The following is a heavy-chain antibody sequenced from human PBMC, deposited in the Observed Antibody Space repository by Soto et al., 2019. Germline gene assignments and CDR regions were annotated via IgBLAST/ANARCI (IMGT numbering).Heavy chain of an antibody. J-gene: IGHJ6*02. Sequence: QVQLVQSGAEVKKPGSSVRVSCQASGGTFTDFAFSWVRQAPGQGLEWLGGIIPAYGTTTYAQKYQDDVTTTAGICPSAVYLGLSSLSSEDTAVDYCARAEVAACRGQSGYAYHSGRGHFYFSRRDFWGQRTSVTVS. CDR1: GGTFTDFA. CDR2: IIPAYGTT. V-gene: IGHV1-69*06. D-gene: IGHD5-12*01. CDR3: ARAEVAACRGQSGYAYHSGRGHFYFSRRDF.